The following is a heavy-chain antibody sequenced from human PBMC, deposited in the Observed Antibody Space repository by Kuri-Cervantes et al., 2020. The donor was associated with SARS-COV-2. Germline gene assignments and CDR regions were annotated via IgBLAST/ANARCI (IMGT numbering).Heavy chain of an antibody. D-gene: IGHD3-16*01. CDR1: GFSLSTSGVG. Sequence: SGPTLVKPTQTLTLTCNISGFSLSTSGVGVGWIRQPPGKALEWLGFIFWNDEKRYSPSLKSRLTITKDTSKNQVVLTMTNMDPVDTATYYCAHRRGPLNWFDPWGQGTLVTGSS. V-gene: IGHV2-5*01. J-gene: IGHJ5*02. CDR2: IFWNDEK. CDR3: AHRRGPLNWFDP.